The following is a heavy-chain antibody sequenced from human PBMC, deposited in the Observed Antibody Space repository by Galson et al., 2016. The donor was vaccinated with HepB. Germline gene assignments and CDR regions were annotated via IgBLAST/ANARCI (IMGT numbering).Heavy chain of an antibody. Sequence: ETLSLTCTVSGDSVSSGTYYWTWIRQSPEKGLEWIGCIYYSGSANYNPSLKSRVTISVDTAKNQSSLKLNSVTAADTAVYYCARQVIRGLSGFDYWGQGALVTVSS. CDR1: GDSVSSGTYY. V-gene: IGHV4-61*01. CDR3: ARQVIRGLSGFDY. D-gene: IGHD3-10*01. CDR2: IYYSGSA. J-gene: IGHJ4*02.